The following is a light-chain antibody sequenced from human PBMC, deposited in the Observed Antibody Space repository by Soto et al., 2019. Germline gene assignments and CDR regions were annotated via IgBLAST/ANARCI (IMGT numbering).Light chain of an antibody. CDR2: EVS. J-gene: IGLJ3*02. V-gene: IGLV2-14*01. CDR1: SSDIGSYTY. Sequence: QSVLTQPASVSGSPGQSITISCTGTSSDIGSYTYVSWYQQHPGKVPKLMIYEVSNRPSGVSNRFSGFKSGSTASLTISGLQAEDEADYYCSSYTTSSTWVFGGGTKLTVL. CDR3: SSYTTSSTWV.